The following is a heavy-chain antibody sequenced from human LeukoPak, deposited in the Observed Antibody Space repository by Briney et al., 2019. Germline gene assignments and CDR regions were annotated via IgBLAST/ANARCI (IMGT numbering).Heavy chain of an antibody. CDR2: VYDSGAT. J-gene: IGHJ6*02. CDR3: ARGYTAMSRNYYYGMDV. D-gene: IGHD5-18*01. CDR1: GGSISTYY. V-gene: IGHV4-59*01. Sequence: SETLSLTCSVSGGSISTYYWSWVRQPPGKGLEWIGYVYDSGATNYNPSLKSRLTISVDTSKNQFSLKLRSVTAADTAVYYCARGYTAMSRNYYYGMDVWGQGTTVTVSS.